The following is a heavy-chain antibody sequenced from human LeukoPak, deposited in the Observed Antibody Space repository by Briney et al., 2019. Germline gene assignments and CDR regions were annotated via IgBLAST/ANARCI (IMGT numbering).Heavy chain of an antibody. J-gene: IGHJ4*02. V-gene: IGHV3-30-3*01. D-gene: IGHD3-9*01. CDR3: ARGGDILTGSIV. Sequence: PSETLSLTCAVYGGSFSGFYWTWIRQAPGKGLEWVAVISYDGSNKYYADSVKGRFTISRDNSKNTLYMQMNSLRAEDTAVYYCARGGDILTGSIVWGQGTLVTVSS. CDR1: GGSFSGFY. CDR2: ISYDGSNK.